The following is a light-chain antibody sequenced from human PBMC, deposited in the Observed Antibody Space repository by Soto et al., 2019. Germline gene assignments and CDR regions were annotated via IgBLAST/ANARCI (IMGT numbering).Light chain of an antibody. J-gene: IGLJ3*02. Sequence: VLTQPPSASGTPGQSVTISCSGSTSNIGSNYVSWYQQLPGTAPKLLIYSNNQRPSGVPDRFSGSKSGTSASLAISGLRSEDEADYYCAAWDDSLSAVFGGGTKLTVL. CDR3: AAWDDSLSAV. V-gene: IGLV1-47*02. CDR1: TSNIGSNY. CDR2: SNN.